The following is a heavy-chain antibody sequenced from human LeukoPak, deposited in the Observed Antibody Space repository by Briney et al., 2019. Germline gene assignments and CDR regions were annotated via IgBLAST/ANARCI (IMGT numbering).Heavy chain of an antibody. Sequence: GESLQISCQGSGCPFTSYWIGGVRQLPGKGLEWMGIIYPGDSDTRYSLSFHGQVTISADKSISTAYLQWSSLKASDTAMYYCVRRGAHWATKPYYFDYWGQGTLVTVSS. CDR3: VRRGAHWATKPYYFDY. CDR2: IYPGDSDT. D-gene: IGHD5-12*01. CDR1: GCPFTSYW. J-gene: IGHJ4*02. V-gene: IGHV5-51*01.